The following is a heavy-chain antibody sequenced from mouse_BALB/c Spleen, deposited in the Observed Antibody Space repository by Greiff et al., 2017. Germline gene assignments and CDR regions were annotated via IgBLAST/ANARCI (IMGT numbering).Heavy chain of an antibody. CDR2: ISYDGSN. Sequence: EVHLVESGPGLVKPSQSLSLTCSVTGYSITSGYYWNWIRQFPGNKLEWMGYISYDGSNNYNPSLKNRISITRDTSKNQFFLKLNSVTTEDTATYYCAREGSYRYDDYAMDYWGQGTSVTVSS. CDR3: AREGSYRYDDYAMDY. V-gene: IGHV3-6*02. D-gene: IGHD2-14*01. CDR1: GYSITSGYY. J-gene: IGHJ4*01.